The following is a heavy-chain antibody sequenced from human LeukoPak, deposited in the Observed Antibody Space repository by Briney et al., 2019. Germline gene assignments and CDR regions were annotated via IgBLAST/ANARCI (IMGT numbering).Heavy chain of an antibody. D-gene: IGHD5-18*01. J-gene: IGHJ4*02. CDR3: ARDLSGIAGYTYGRGIDY. CDR2: ISISTSSI. CDR1: GFTFSSYS. V-gene: IGHV3-48*01. Sequence: GGSLRLSCVGSGFTFSSYSMSWVRQAPGKGLEWVSYISISTSSIDYADSVKGRFTISRDNAKNSLYLQMNSLRAEDTAVYYCARDLSGIAGYTYGRGIDYWGQGTLVTVSS.